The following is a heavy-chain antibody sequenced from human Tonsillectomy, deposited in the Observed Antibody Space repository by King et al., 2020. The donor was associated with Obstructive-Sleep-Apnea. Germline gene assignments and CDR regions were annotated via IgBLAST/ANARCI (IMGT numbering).Heavy chain of an antibody. D-gene: IGHD2-15*01. CDR3: VKGPHCSGGSCYSFFFDY. CDR1: GFPFSSYA. V-gene: IGHV3-23*04. J-gene: IGHJ4*02. CDR2: ISGSGGST. Sequence: VQLVESGGGLVQPGGSLRLSCAASGFPFSSYAMSWVRQAPGKGLEWVSAISGSGGSTYYADSVKGRFTISRDNSKNTLYLQMNRLRAQDTAGDYCVKGPHCSGGSCYSFFFDYWGQGTLVTVSS.